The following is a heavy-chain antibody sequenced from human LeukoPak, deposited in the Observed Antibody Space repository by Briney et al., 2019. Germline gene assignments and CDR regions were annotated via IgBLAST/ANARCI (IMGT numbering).Heavy chain of an antibody. Sequence: PSETLSLTCPVSGYSLRSGYYWGWIRQPPGKGLEWIGSIYHSGSAHYNPSLKSRPTIPIHTSKNQFSLTLSSVTAPHPAVHYCARRTTYFGWRPSECPSCLDYWGQGTLVPVSS. CDR2: IYHSGSA. D-gene: IGHD3-9*01. CDR1: GYSLRSGYY. J-gene: IGHJ4*02. CDR3: ARRTTYFGWRPSECPSCLDY. V-gene: IGHV4-38-2*01.